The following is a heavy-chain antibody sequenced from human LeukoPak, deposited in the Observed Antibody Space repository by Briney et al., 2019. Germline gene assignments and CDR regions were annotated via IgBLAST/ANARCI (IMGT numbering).Heavy chain of an antibody. J-gene: IGHJ4*02. CDR1: GFTVSSNY. Sequence: GGSLRLSCAASGFTVSSNYMSWVRQAPGKGLEWVSVIYSGGSTYCADSVKGRFTISRDNSKNTLYLQMNSLRAEDTAVYYCARLYSSGWYYFDYWGQGTLVTVSS. V-gene: IGHV3-53*01. CDR2: IYSGGST. D-gene: IGHD6-19*01. CDR3: ARLYSSGWYYFDY.